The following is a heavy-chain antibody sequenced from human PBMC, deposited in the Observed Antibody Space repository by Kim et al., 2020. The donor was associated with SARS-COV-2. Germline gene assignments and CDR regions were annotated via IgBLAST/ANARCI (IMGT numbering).Heavy chain of an antibody. Sequence: GGSLRLSCAASGFTFSDSAMYWVRQASGKGLEWVGRIRSKANSYATAYDVSVKGRFIISRDDSKNTAYLQMNSLKTEDTAIYYCTRVPPYNNSWWDAFD. D-gene: IGHD6-13*01. J-gene: IGHJ3*02. CDR2: IRSKANSYAT. V-gene: IGHV3-73*01. CDR3: TRVPPYNNSWWDAFD. CDR1: GFTFSDSA.